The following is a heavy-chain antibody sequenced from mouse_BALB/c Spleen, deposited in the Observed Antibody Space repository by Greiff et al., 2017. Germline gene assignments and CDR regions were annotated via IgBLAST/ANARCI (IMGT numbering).Heavy chain of an antibody. J-gene: IGHJ3*01. CDR2: ISSGGST. CDR3: ARGITTGYLAY. CDR1: GFTFSSYA. Sequence: EVHLVESGGGLVKPGGSLKLSCAASGFTFSSYAMSWVRQTPEKRLEWVASISSGGSTYYPDSVKGRFTISRDNARNILYLQMSSLRSEDTAMYYCARGITTGYLAYWGQGTLVTVSA. D-gene: IGHD1-2*01. V-gene: IGHV5-6-5*01.